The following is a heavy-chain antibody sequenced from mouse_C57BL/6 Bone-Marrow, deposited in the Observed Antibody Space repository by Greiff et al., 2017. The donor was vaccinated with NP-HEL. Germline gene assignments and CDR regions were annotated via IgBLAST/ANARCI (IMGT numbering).Heavy chain of an antibody. CDR1: GYTFTSYW. J-gene: IGHJ2*01. V-gene: IGHV1-50*01. CDR2: IDPSDSYP. Sequence: QVQLQQPGAELVKPGASVKLSCKASGYTFTSYWMQWVKQRPGQGLEWIGEIDPSDSYPNYNQKFKGKATLTVDTSSSTAYMQLSSLTSEDSAVYYCASSSYDWGQGTTLTVSS. CDR3: ASSSYD. D-gene: IGHD1-1*01.